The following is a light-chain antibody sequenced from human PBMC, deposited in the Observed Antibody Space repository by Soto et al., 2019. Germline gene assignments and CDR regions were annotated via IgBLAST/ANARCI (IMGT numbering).Light chain of an antibody. Sequence: DIRMTQSPSSLSASVGDTVTITCRASQTIAKYLNWYQQKPGKAPTLLIYTASTLQTGVPSRFSGTGSGTDVTLTVNSLQPEDSATNYCQQSYSTPRTFGQGTKVEIK. CDR2: TAS. J-gene: IGKJ1*01. CDR3: QQSYSTPRT. V-gene: IGKV1-39*01. CDR1: QTIAKY.